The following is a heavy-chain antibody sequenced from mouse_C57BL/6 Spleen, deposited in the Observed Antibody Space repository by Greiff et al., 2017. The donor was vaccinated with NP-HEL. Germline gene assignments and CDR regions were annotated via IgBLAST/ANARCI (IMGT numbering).Heavy chain of an antibody. Sequence: EVQLVESGGGLVQPGGSLSLSCAASGFTFTDYYMSWVRQPPGKALEWLGFIRNKANGYTTEYSASVKGRFTISRDNSQSILYLQMNALRAEDSATYYCARGLLWDYNWYFDVWGTGTTVTVSS. D-gene: IGHD1-1*01. CDR3: ARGLLWDYNWYFDV. CDR2: IRNKANGYTT. CDR1: GFTFTDYY. V-gene: IGHV7-3*01. J-gene: IGHJ1*03.